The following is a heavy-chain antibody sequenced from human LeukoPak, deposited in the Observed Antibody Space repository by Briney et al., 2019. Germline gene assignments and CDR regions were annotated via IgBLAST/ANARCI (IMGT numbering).Heavy chain of an antibody. CDR1: GYTFTSYG. CDR3: SRADGSGSYSPYYFDY. J-gene: IGHJ4*02. CDR2: TSAYNGNT. Sequence: GASVKVTCKASGYTFTSYGNNWVRQAPGQGLEWMGFTSAYNGNTNNSQNLQDRRTITTNTSSSTPYMVLRNLISDDTAVYYCSRADGSGSYSPYYFDYWGQGTLVTVSS. V-gene: IGHV1-18*01. D-gene: IGHD3-10*01.